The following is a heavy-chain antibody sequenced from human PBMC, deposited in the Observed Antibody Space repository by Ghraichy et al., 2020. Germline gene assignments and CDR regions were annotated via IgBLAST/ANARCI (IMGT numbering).Heavy chain of an antibody. V-gene: IGHV3-48*02. Sequence: GGSLRLSCAVSGFRLSVYGMNWVRQAPGQGLECVSYMSSGTNSIIYYGDYVKGRFTISRDNAKNFLYLQMNSLGDEYTAVYYCARNGTRSFDYWGQGSLVTVSS. CDR3: ARNGTRSFDY. J-gene: IGHJ4*02. D-gene: IGHD1-26*01. CDR2: MSSGTNSII. CDR1: GFRLSVYG.